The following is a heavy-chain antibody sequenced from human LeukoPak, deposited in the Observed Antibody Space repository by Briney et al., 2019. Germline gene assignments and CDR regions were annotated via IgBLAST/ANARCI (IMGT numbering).Heavy chain of an antibody. CDR2: IRSKADNYAT. CDR1: GFTFSGSP. CDR3: TQSNY. J-gene: IGHJ4*02. V-gene: IGHV3-73*01. Sequence: GGSLRLTCAASGFTFSGSPILWVRQASGKGLEWVGRIRSKADNYATAYAASVQGRCTISRDDSKNTAYLQLNSLKTEDTAVYYCTQSNYWGQGALVTVSS.